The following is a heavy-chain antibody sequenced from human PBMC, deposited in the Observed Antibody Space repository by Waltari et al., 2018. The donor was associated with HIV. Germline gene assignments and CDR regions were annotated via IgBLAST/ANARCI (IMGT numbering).Heavy chain of an antibody. D-gene: IGHD3-22*01. CDR2: KSNGGRNK. CDR1: GFTFSPFA. CDR3: ARDGHFYDSRPLDY. Sequence: QVQLVESGGGVVQPGRSLRLSCAASGFTFSPFAFHWVRQAPGKGLGWWAIKSNGGRNKVYGDSVKGRFTISRDNSKNTLYLQMNSLRAEDTAVYYCARDGHFYDSRPLDYWGQGTLVTVSS. V-gene: IGHV3-30*04. J-gene: IGHJ4*02.